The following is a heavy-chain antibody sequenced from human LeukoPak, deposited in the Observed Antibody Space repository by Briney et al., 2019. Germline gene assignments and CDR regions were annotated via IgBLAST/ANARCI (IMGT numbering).Heavy chain of an antibody. CDR1: GGSISSSSYY. Sequence: PSETLSLTCTVSGGSISSSSYYWGWIRQPPGKGLEWIGSIYYSGSTYYNPSLKSRVTISVDTSKNQFSLKLSSVTAADTAVYYCARIYYDSSELYFDYWGQGTLVTVSS. J-gene: IGHJ4*02. CDR3: ARIYYDSSELYFDY. CDR2: IYYSGST. D-gene: IGHD3-22*01. V-gene: IGHV4-39*01.